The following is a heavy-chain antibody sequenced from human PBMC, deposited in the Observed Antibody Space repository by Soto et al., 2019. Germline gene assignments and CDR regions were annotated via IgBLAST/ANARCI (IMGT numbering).Heavy chain of an antibody. CDR2: IYYSGST. J-gene: IGHJ4*02. CDR1: GGSISSYY. D-gene: IGHD3-16*01. CDR3: ARVWGYAFDY. V-gene: IGHV4-59*01. Sequence: SETLSLTCTVSGGSISSYYWSWIRQPPGKGLELIGYIYYSGSTNYNPSLKSRVTISVDTSKNQFSLKLSSVTAADTAVYYCARVWGYAFDYWGQGTLVTVSS.